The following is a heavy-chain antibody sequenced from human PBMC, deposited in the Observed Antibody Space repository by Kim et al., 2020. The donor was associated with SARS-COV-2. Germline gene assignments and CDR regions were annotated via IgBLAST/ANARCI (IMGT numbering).Heavy chain of an antibody. CDR2: IKQDGSEK. V-gene: IGHV3-7*01. D-gene: IGHD2-15*01. CDR1: GFTFSSYW. Sequence: GGSLRLSCSASGFTFSSYWMSWVRQAPGKGLEWVANIKQDGSEKYYVDSVKGRFTISRDNAKNSLYLQMNSLRAEDTAVYYCARESAGYCSGGSCLPVPDNWFDPWGQGTLVTVSS. J-gene: IGHJ5*02. CDR3: ARESAGYCSGGSCLPVPDNWFDP.